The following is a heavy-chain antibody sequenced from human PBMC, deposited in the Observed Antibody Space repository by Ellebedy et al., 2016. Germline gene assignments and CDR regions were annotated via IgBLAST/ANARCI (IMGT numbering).Heavy chain of an antibody. CDR2: INHSGST. V-gene: IGHV4-34*09. CDR3: ASIRNWNDVRYYYMDV. D-gene: IGHD1-1*01. J-gene: IGHJ6*03. CDR1: GGSFSGYY. Sequence: SETLSLXCAVYGGSFSGYYWSWIRQPPGKGLEWIGEINHSGSTNYNPSLKSRVTISVDTSKNQFSLKLSSVTAADTAVYYCASIRNWNDVRYYYMDVWGKGTTVTVSS.